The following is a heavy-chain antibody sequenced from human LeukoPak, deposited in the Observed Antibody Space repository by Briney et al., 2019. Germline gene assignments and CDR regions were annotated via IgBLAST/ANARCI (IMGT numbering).Heavy chain of an antibody. J-gene: IGHJ5*02. Sequence: GGSLRLSCAPSEFICSTYEMHWVRQTPGRGLEYVSGIRGNGLSSYYAISVKGRFTISRDNSKNTLYLQMGSLKTEDMAVYYCARRTEGTAHFDQWGQGTLVIVSS. CDR1: EFICSTYE. CDR3: ARRTEGTAHFDQ. V-gene: IGHV3-64*01. CDR2: IRGNGLSS. D-gene: IGHD1-7*01.